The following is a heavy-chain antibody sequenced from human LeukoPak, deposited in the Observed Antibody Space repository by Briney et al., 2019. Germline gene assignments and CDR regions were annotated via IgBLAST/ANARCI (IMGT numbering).Heavy chain of an antibody. CDR1: GFTFSDYY. D-gene: IGHD6-6*01. Sequence: KTGGSLRLSCAASGFTFSDYYMSWIRQAPGKGLEWVSYISSSGSTIYYADSVKGRFTISRDNAKNSLYLQMNSLRAEDTAVYYCARGRRIAARPAILKPAGVYSDYWGQGTLVTVSS. J-gene: IGHJ4*02. V-gene: IGHV3-11*04. CDR3: ARGRRIAARPAILKPAGVYSDY. CDR2: ISSSGSTI.